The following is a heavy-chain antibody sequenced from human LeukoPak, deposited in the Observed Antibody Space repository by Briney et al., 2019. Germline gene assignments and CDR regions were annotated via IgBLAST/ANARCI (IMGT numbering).Heavy chain of an antibody. D-gene: IGHD3-10*01. CDR1: GFTFSSYA. V-gene: IGHV3-23*01. CDR3: AKRGAVYYFVY. CDR2: ITDSSGNT. J-gene: IGHJ4*02. Sequence: PGGSLRHSCAASGFTFSSYAKSWVRQAPGKGLVWVSTITDSSGNTFYADSVKGRFTISRDNSKNTLYLQMNSLRAEDTAVYYCAKRGAVYYFVYWGEGTLVTVSS.